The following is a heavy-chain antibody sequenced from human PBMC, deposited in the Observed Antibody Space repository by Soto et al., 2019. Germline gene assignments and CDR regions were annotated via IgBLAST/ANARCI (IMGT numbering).Heavy chain of an antibody. CDR3: ARDKSADSSGYLYYFDY. J-gene: IGHJ4*02. CDR1: GGTFSSDA. CDR2: IIPIFGTI. D-gene: IGHD3-22*01. V-gene: IGHV1-69*06. Sequence: QVQLVQSGAEVKKPGSSVKVSCKPSGGTFSSDAITWVRQAPRQGLEWMGGIIPIFGTINYAQKFQGRVTITADKSTTTAYMELSSLRSEDTAIYYCARDKSADSSGYLYYFDYWGQGTLVTVSS.